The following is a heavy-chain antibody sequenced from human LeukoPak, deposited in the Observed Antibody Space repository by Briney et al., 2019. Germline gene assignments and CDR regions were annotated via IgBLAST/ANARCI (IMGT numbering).Heavy chain of an antibody. CDR2: ISYDGSNK. J-gene: IGHJ4*02. CDR3: ASLWFGELPFDH. V-gene: IGHV3-30*04. CDR1: GFTFSSYA. Sequence: GGSLRLSCAASGFTFSSYAMHWVRQAPGKGLEWVAVISYDGSNKYYADSVKGRFTISRDNSKNTLYLQMNSLRAEDTAVYYCASLWFGELPFDHWGQGTLVTVSS. D-gene: IGHD3-10*01.